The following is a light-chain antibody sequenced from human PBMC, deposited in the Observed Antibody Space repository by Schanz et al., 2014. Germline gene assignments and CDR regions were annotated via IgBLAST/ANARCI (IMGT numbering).Light chain of an antibody. J-gene: IGKJ1*01. CDR2: GAS. CDR1: QSVSSN. V-gene: IGKV3D-15*01. Sequence: EIVMTQSPATLSVSPGERATLSCRASQSVSSNLAWYQQKPGQGPRLLIYGASSRATGIPDRFSGSGSGTDFTLTISRLEPEDFATYYCQQLNSYPRTFGQGTKVEIK. CDR3: QQLNSYPRT.